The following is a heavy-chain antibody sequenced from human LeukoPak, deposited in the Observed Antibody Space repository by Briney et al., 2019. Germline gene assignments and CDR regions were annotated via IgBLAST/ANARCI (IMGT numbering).Heavy chain of an antibody. CDR2: IWYDGSNK. V-gene: IGHV3-33*08. CDR3: ARGNWFDP. J-gene: IGHJ5*02. Sequence: PGGSLRLSCAASGNYWMHWVRQAPGKGLEWVAVIWYDGSNKYYADSVKGRFTISRDNSKNTLYLQMNSLRAEDTAVYYCARGNWFDPWGQGTLVTVSS. CDR1: GNYW.